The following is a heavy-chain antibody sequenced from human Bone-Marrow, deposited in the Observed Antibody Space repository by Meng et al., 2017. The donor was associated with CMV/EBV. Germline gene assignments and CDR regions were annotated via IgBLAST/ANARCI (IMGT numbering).Heavy chain of an antibody. CDR2: IIPMLGIA. V-gene: IGHV1-69*10. CDR1: GGTFSSYA. CDR3: ARSESRYCSSTTCYFDWFDP. Sequence: SVQGSCKASGGTFSSYAISWVRQAPGQGLEWMGGIIPMLGIANYAQKFQGRVTITSDKSTRTTNMELSSLKSEDTAVYYCARSESRYCSSTTCYFDWFDPWGQGTLVTVSS. D-gene: IGHD2-2*01. J-gene: IGHJ5*02.